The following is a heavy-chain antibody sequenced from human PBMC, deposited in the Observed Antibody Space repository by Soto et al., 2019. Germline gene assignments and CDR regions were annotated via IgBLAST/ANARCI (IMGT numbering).Heavy chain of an antibody. CDR3: AKDGGYVNDYGDYYYYYGMDV. CDR2: ISWDGGST. V-gene: IGHV3-43D*03. Sequence: GESLKISCAASGFTFDDYAMHWVRQAPGKGLEWVSLISWDGGSTYYADSVKGRFTISRDNSKNSLYLQMNSLRAEDTALYYCAKDGGYVNDYGDYYYYYGMDVWGQGTTVTVSS. CDR1: GFTFDDYA. D-gene: IGHD4-17*01. J-gene: IGHJ6*02.